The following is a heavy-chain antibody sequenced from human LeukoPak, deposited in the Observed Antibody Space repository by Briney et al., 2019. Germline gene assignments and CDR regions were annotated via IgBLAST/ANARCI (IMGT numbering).Heavy chain of an antibody. CDR3: ARDRGYSYGLFDY. Sequence: VASVKVSCKASGGTFSSYAISWVRQAPGQGLEWMGIINPSGGSTSYAQEFQGRVTMTRDTSTSTVYMELSSLRSEDTAVYYCARDRGYSYGLFDYWGQGTLVTVSS. D-gene: IGHD5-18*01. CDR1: GGTFSSYA. V-gene: IGHV1-46*03. J-gene: IGHJ4*02. CDR2: INPSGGST.